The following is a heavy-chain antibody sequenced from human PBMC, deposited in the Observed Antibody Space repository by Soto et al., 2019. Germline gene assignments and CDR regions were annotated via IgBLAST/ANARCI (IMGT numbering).Heavy chain of an antibody. Sequence: SXKVSCKASGYTXTGYYIDLVREAPGQGLEWMGWINPQTGGTSYAQKFQGRVTLSRDTSINTAYLELSRLTFDDAAVYFCARERYQVISDGMDVWGQGTTGPVSS. V-gene: IGHV1-2*02. D-gene: IGHD2-2*01. J-gene: IGHJ6*02. CDR1: GYTXTGYY. CDR2: INPQTGGT. CDR3: ARERYQVISDGMDV.